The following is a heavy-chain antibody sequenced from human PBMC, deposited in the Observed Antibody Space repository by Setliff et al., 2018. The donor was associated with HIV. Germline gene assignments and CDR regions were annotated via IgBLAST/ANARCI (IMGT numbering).Heavy chain of an antibody. D-gene: IGHD3-3*01. CDR2: INVNNDAT. CDR1: GYTFTNYD. V-gene: IGHV1-2*02. CDR3: ARNIDMHYDFWSAYDY. J-gene: IGHJ4*02. Sequence: ASVKVSCKASGYTFTNYDINWVRQAPGQGLEWMGWINVNNDATNYAQKFQGRFSMTRDTSISTAYMELRSLTSDDTAVYYCARNIDMHYDFWSAYDYWGQGALVTVSS.